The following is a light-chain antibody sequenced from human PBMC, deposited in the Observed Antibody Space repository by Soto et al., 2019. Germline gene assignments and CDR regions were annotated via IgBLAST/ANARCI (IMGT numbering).Light chain of an antibody. Sequence: DIQMTQSHSTLSASVGDRVTITCRASQSISSWLAWYQQKPGKAPKLLIYKASSLESGVPSRFSGSGSGTEFTRTISSLQPDDFATYYCQQYNSYPWTFGQGTKVESK. CDR2: KAS. J-gene: IGKJ1*01. CDR1: QSISSW. CDR3: QQYNSYPWT. V-gene: IGKV1-5*03.